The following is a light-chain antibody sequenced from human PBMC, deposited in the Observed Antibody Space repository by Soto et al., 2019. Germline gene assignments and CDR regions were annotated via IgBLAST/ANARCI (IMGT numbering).Light chain of an antibody. J-gene: IGLJ1*01. Sequence: QSVLARPPSASGSPGQSVTISCTGTSSDVGGYNSVSWYQQYPGKAPKLMIYDVSKRPSGVPDRFSGSKSDNTASLTVSGLQAEDEADYYCCSFAGINNLVFGTGTKVTVL. V-gene: IGLV2-8*01. CDR3: CSFAGINNLV. CDR2: DVS. CDR1: SSDVGGYNS.